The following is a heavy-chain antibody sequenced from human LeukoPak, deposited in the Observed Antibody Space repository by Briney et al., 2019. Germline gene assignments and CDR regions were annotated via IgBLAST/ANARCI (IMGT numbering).Heavy chain of an antibody. CDR2: INHSGST. J-gene: IGHJ5*02. D-gene: IGHD2-15*01. CDR1: GGSISSHY. Sequence: PSETLSLTCTVSGGSISSHYWSWIRQPPGKGLEWIGEINHSGSTNYNPSLKSRVTISVDTSKNQFSLKPSSVTAADTAVYYCARALVVVVAAGFDPWGQGTLVTVSS. CDR3: ARALVVVVAAGFDP. V-gene: IGHV4-34*01.